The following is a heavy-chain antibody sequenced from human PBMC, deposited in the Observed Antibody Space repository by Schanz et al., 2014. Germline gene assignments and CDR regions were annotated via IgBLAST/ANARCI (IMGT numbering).Heavy chain of an antibody. CDR3: ARAGQDYSDSSGYATYYFGN. V-gene: IGHV1-69*02. CDR2: IIPIVDIT. Sequence: QVQLVQSGAEVKKPGSSVKVSCKASGGTFRSYTVSWVRQAPGQGLEWMGRIIPIVDITNYAQKFQGRVTITADKSTSTAYMELSNLRSEDTAVYYCARAGQDYSDSSGYATYYFGNWGQGTLVTVSS. D-gene: IGHD3-22*01. CDR1: GGTFRSYT. J-gene: IGHJ4*02.